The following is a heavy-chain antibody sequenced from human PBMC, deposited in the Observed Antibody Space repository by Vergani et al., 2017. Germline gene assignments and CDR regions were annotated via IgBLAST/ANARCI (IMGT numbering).Heavy chain of an antibody. V-gene: IGHV1-18*01. Sequence: QVQLVPSGAEVKTPGASVKVSCKASGYTFTSYGISWVRQAPGQGLEWMGWISAYNGNTNYAQKLQGRVTMTTDTSTSTAYMELRSLRSDDTAVYYCARDGPRYFDWLSWGYYYGMDVWGQGTTVTVSS. CDR3: ARDGPRYFDWLSWGYYYGMDV. D-gene: IGHD3-9*01. CDR2: ISAYNGNT. CDR1: GYTFTSYG. J-gene: IGHJ6*02.